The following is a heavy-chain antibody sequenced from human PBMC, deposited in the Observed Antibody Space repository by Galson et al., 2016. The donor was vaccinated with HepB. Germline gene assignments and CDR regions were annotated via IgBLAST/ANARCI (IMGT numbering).Heavy chain of an antibody. D-gene: IGHD2-21*02. Sequence: CAISGDSVSSNSAAWNWIRQSPSRGLEWLGRTYYRSKWYNDYAVSVKSRISINPDTSKNQFSLQLNSVTPEDTAVYYCARRVPVTGIVGWGYNMDVWGQGTTVSVSS. J-gene: IGHJ6*02. CDR1: GDSVSSNSAA. V-gene: IGHV6-1*01. CDR3: ARRVPVTGIVGWGYNMDV. CDR2: TYYRSKWYN.